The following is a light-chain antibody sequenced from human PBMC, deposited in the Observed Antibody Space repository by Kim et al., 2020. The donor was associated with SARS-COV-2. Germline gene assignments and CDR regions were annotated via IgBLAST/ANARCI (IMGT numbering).Light chain of an antibody. J-gene: IGKJ4*01. CDR1: QSVSTS. Sequence: LSPGERATLSCRASQSVSTSLVWYQHKSGQAPRLLIFGATNRASGIPDRFSGSGSGTDFTLTISRLEPEDFALYYCQQYGSSPLTFGGGTKVDIK. CDR3: QQYGSSPLT. CDR2: GAT. V-gene: IGKV3-20*01.